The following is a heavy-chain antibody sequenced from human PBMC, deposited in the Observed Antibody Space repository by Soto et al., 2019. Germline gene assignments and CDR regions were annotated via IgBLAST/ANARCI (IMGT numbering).Heavy chain of an antibody. V-gene: IGHV1-8*01. CDR1: GYTFTSYD. D-gene: IGHD2-15*01. J-gene: IGHJ6*03. CDR2: MNPNSGNT. CDR3: ANKKRGLYCSRDSGVTPYWYNYMDD. Sequence: GASVKVSCKASGYTFTSYDINWVRQATGQGLEWMGWMNPNSGNTGYAQKFQGRVTMTRNTSISTAYMELSSLRSEDTAVYYCANKKRGLYCSRDSGVTPYWYNYMDDWGKGTTVTVSS.